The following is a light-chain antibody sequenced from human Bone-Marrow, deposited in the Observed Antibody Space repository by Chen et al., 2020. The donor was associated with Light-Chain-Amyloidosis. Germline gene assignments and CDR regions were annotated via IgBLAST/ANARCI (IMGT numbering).Light chain of an antibody. CDR2: EVT. Sequence: QSALTQPASVSGSPGQSITISCTGTSSDVGGGTHVSWYQQHPDKAPKLMIYEVTNRPSWVPDRFSGSKADNTASLTISGLQTEDEAYYFCSSYTSTNPLVFGSGTRVTVL. CDR3: SSYTSTNPLV. V-gene: IGLV2-14*01. J-gene: IGLJ1*01. CDR1: SSDVGGGTH.